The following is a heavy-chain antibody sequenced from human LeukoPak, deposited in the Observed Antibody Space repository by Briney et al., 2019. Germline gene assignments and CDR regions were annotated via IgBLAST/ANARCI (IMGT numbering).Heavy chain of an antibody. V-gene: IGHV4-39*01. CDR2: IYYTGSP. J-gene: IGHJ4*02. D-gene: IGHD1-26*01. Sequence: SETLSLTCTVSGGSISSRSYYWGWIRQPPGKGLEWIGYIYYTGSPYYNSSLKSRVTISVDTSKNQFSLKLSSVTAADTAVYYCARSGSGSYYGDYFDYWGQGTLVTASS. CDR1: GGSISSRSYY. CDR3: ARSGSGSYYGDYFDY.